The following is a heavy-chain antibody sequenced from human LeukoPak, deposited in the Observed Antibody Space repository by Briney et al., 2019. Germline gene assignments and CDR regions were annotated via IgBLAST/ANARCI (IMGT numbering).Heavy chain of an antibody. Sequence: GGSLRLSCVASRFTYRNYWMSWVRQAPGKGLEWVANIKQDGSEKYYVDSVKGRFTISRGNAKISLFLEMKSLRAEDTAVYYCARSLYDSWTGYHHGSDIWGQGTMVTVSS. CDR2: IKQDGSEK. J-gene: IGHJ3*02. CDR3: ARSLYDSWTGYHHGSDI. CDR1: RFTYRNYW. D-gene: IGHD3-3*01. V-gene: IGHV3-7*01.